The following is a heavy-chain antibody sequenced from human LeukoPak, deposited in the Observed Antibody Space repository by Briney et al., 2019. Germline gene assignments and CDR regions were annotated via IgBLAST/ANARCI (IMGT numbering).Heavy chain of an antibody. Sequence: AGTLRLSCAASGFTFSSNSMNWVRQGPGKGLEWVSSISSSSSYIYYADSVKGRFTISRDNAKNSLYLQMNSLRAEDTAVYYCARGKSSSWPASRYYYYMDVWGKGTTVTVSS. V-gene: IGHV3-21*01. CDR1: GFTFSSNS. J-gene: IGHJ6*03. CDR2: ISSSSSYI. CDR3: ARGKSSSWPASRYYYYMDV. D-gene: IGHD6-13*01.